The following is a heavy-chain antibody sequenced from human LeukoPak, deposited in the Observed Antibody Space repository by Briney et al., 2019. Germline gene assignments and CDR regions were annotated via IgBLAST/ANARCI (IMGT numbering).Heavy chain of an antibody. Sequence: GGSLRLSGAASGFTFSSNAMTWVRQAPGKGLEWVSAIHGSDDNTHYADSVKGHFTISRDKSKNTLYLQMNSLRADDTAVYYCAKDLLRWSFDYWGQGTLVTVSS. CDR1: GFTFSSNA. CDR3: AKDLLRWSFDY. J-gene: IGHJ4*02. D-gene: IGHD4-23*01. V-gene: IGHV3-23*01. CDR2: IHGSDDNT.